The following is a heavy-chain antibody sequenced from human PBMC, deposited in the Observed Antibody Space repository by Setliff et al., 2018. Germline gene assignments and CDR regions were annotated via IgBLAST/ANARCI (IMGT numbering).Heavy chain of an antibody. CDR3: ARDLLYSGSYFGYYYGMDV. Sequence: GASVKVSCKASGYTFTGYYMHWVRQAPGQGLEWMGWINPNSGGTNYAQKFQGWVTMTRDTSISTAYMELSRPRSDDTAVYYCARDLLYSGSYFGYYYGMDVWGQGTTVTVS. CDR1: GYTFTGYY. V-gene: IGHV1-2*04. D-gene: IGHD1-26*01. CDR2: INPNSGGT. J-gene: IGHJ6*02.